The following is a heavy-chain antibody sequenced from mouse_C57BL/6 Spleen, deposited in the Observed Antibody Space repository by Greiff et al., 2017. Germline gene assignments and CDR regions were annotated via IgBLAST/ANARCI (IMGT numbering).Heavy chain of an antibody. J-gene: IGHJ4*01. V-gene: IGHV1-74*01. CDR2: IHPYDSDT. D-gene: IGHD2-3*01. CDR3: AIGYDGYYDAMDY. CDR1: GYTFTSYW. Sequence: QVQLQQPGAELVKPGASVKVSCTASGYTFTSYWMHWVKQRPGQGLEWIGRIHPYDSDTNYNQKFTGKATLTVAKSSCTAYMQLSSLTSEDSAVYYCAIGYDGYYDAMDYWGQGTSVTVSS.